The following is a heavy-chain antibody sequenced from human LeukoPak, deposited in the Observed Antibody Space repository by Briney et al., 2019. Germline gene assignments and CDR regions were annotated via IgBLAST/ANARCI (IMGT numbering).Heavy chain of an antibody. CDR2: INPNNDGS. J-gene: IGHJ5*02. V-gene: IGHV1-2*02. CDR1: GFTITGYY. D-gene: IGHD6-13*01. Sequence: GASVAVSFTASGFTITGYYMHWVRQAPGQGLEWMGWINPNNDGSVYAQKFQGRVTMTRDTSISTAYVELSRLRSDDTAVYYCARGNWIAAAPTELQLFDPWGQGTLVTVSS. CDR3: ARGNWIAAAPTELQLFDP.